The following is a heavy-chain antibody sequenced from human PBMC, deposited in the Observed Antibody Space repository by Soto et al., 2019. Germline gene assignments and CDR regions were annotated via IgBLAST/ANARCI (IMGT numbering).Heavy chain of an antibody. V-gene: IGHV3-30*18. CDR2: ISYDGSNK. D-gene: IGHD6-13*01. CDR3: AKEDSSSWHYYYGMDV. J-gene: IGHJ6*02. Sequence: QVQLVESGGGVVQPGRSLRLSCAASGFTFSSYGMNWVRQAPGKGLEWVAVISYDGSNKYYADPVKGRFTISRDSSKNTLYLQLNSLRAEDTAVYYCAKEDSSSWHYYYGMDVWGQGTTVTVSS. CDR1: GFTFSSYG.